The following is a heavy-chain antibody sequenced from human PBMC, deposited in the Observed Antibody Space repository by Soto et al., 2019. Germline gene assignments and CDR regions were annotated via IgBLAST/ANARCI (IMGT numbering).Heavy chain of an antibody. V-gene: IGHV4-59*01. Sequence: QVQLQESGPGLVKPSETLSLTCTVSGGSISTYYWSWIRQPPGKGLEWIGYIYYSGSTNYNPSLKSRVTISLDTSTNQFSLMLSSVTAADTALYYCARAPGVRFYFDSWGQGTLVTVSS. J-gene: IGHJ4*02. CDR3: ARAPGVRFYFDS. CDR1: GGSISTYY. D-gene: IGHD4-17*01. CDR2: IYYSGST.